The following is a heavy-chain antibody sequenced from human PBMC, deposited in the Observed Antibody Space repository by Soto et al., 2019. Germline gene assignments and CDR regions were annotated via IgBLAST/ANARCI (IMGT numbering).Heavy chain of an antibody. J-gene: IGHJ5*02. Sequence: ASVKVSCKASGYTFISYAIHWVRQAPGQRLEWMGWINAGTGNTKYSQNFQGRVTMTRDTSASTAYMELSGLRAEDTAVYYCAREGVRGFCSGGSCYGWFVPWGQGTLVTVSS. D-gene: IGHD2-15*01. CDR3: AREGVRGFCSGGSCYGWFVP. CDR1: GYTFISYA. CDR2: INAGTGNT. V-gene: IGHV1-3*01.